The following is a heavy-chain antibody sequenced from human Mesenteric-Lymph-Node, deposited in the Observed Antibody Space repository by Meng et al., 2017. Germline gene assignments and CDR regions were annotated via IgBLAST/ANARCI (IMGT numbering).Heavy chain of an antibody. CDR1: GGSISSYY. J-gene: IGHJ2*01. CDR2: ISSSGPTI. V-gene: IGHV3-11*04. CDR3: AAELGIAHNWYFDL. Sequence: LSLTCTVSGGSISSYYWSWIRQPPGKGLEWISHISSSGPTIYYADSVRGRFTISRDNAKNSLYLQMNSLIAEDTAVYYCAAELGIAHNWYFDLWGRGTLVTVSS. D-gene: IGHD7-27*01.